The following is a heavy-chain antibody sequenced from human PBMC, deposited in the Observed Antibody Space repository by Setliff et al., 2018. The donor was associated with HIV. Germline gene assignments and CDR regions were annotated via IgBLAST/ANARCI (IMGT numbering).Heavy chain of an antibody. CDR1: GGSINSFY. CDR2: INHDRTT. Sequence: SETLSLTCTVSGGSINSFYWNWVRQPAGKGLEWIGEINHDRTTFYDPSLKSRVTISVDTSKNQFSLTLNSVTAADTAVYYCARGSRQLTIFGVVFKTNYYFMDVLGKGTAVTVSS. J-gene: IGHJ6*03. CDR3: ARGSRQLTIFGVVFKTNYYFMDV. V-gene: IGHV4-34*01. D-gene: IGHD3-3*01.